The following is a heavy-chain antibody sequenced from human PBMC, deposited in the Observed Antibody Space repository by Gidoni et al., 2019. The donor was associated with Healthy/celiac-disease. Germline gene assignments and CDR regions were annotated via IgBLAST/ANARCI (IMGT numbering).Heavy chain of an antibody. V-gene: IGHV4-59*01. Sequence: QAQLQESVPGLLKPSETLSLTCTVSGGSISSYYWSWIRQPPGKGLEWIGYIYYSGSTNCNPSLKSRVTRSVDTSKNQFSLKLSSVTAADTAVYYCARVFSNWFDPWGQGTLVTVSS. CDR1: GGSISSYY. CDR3: ARVFSNWFDP. D-gene: IGHD2-21*01. CDR2: IYYSGST. J-gene: IGHJ5*02.